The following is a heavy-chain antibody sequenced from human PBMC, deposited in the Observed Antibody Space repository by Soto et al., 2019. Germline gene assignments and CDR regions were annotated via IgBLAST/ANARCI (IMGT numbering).Heavy chain of an antibody. CDR3: TRVHKMLAHCMGV. CDR2: MNPNSGNT. J-gene: IGHJ6*03. Sequence: NGKGLEWMGWMNPNSGNTGYAQKFQGRGTMTRNTSISTAYMELSSLRSEDTVVFYSTRVHKMLAHCMGVWGKGTTGTVSS. D-gene: IGHD3-16*01. V-gene: IGHV1-8*01.